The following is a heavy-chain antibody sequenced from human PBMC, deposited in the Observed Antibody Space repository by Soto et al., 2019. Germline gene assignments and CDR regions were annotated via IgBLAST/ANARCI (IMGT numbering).Heavy chain of an antibody. Sequence: VQLQQWGAGLLKTSETLSLTCAVYGGSLSGYYWSWIRQTPGKRLEWVGDINHGGSANYNPSLKSRVTFSLDPSKNQFSLKLSSVIAADTAVSYCARYSSSWSKYVQHWGRGTLVTVSS. D-gene: IGHD6-13*01. V-gene: IGHV4-34*01. CDR2: INHGGSA. CDR1: GGSLSGYY. J-gene: IGHJ1*01. CDR3: ARYSSSWSKYVQH.